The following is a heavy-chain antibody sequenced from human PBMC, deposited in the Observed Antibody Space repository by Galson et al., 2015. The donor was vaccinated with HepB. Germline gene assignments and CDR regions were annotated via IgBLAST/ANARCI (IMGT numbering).Heavy chain of an antibody. CDR2: IDAAGLST. CDR1: GFTLRSHW. Sequence: SLRLSCAASGFTLRSHWMHWVRQAPGKGLLWVARIDAAGLSTAYADSVQGRFTIARDNAKNTLYLQMDDLRPEDTALYFCARDQSSVFDILSASYNWYFDLWGRGTLVTVST. CDR3: ARDQSSVFDILSASYNWYFDL. V-gene: IGHV3-74*01. J-gene: IGHJ2*01. D-gene: IGHD3-9*01.